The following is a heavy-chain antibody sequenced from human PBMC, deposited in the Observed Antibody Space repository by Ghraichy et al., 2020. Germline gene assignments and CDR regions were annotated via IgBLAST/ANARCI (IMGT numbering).Heavy chain of an antibody. CDR3: ARADPLWFGELLGGGFDY. CDR1: GYTFTGYY. D-gene: IGHD3-10*01. CDR2: INPNSGGT. Sequence: ASVKVSCKASGYTFTGYYMHWVRQAPGQGLEWMGRINPNSGGTNYAQKFQGRVTMTRDTSISTAYMKLSRLRSDDTAVYYCARADPLWFGELLGGGFDYWGQGTLVTVSS. J-gene: IGHJ4*02. V-gene: IGHV1-2*06.